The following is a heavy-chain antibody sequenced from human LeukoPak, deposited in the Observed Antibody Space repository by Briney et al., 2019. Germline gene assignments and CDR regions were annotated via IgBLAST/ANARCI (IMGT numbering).Heavy chain of an antibody. J-gene: IGHJ4*02. CDR3: VRDPVGGSTIFDC. Sequence: SQTLSLTCVISGDSVSSNSAAWDWIRQSPSRGLEWLGRTYYRSKWYYDYSVAVKSRVTINPDTSKNQFSLQLSSVTPEDTAVYYCVRDPVGGSTIFDCWGQGTLVTVSS. CDR1: GDSVSSNSAA. CDR2: TYYRSKWYY. V-gene: IGHV6-1*01. D-gene: IGHD1-26*01.